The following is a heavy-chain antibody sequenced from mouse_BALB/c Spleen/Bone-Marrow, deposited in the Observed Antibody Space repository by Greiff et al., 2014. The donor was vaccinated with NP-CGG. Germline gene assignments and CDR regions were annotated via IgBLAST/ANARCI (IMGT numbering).Heavy chain of an antibody. J-gene: IGHJ3*01. CDR1: GYTFTSYW. V-gene: IGHV1S22*01. Sequence: LQQSGSELVRPGASVKLSCKASGYTFTSYWMHWVKQRPGQGLEWIGNIYPGSGSTNYDEKFKSKATLTVDTSSSTAYMRLSSLKSEDSAVYYCTRGGVYYDYDGAWFAYWGQGTLVTVSA. CDR2: IYPGSGST. D-gene: IGHD2-4*01. CDR3: TRGGVYYDYDGAWFAY.